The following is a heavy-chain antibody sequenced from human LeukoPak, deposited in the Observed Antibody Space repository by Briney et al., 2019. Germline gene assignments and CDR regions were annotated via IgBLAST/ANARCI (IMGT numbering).Heavy chain of an antibody. CDR2: ISPNSGGT. CDR3: ARDSRNLRYFDWLSPMTNYYYYYMDV. D-gene: IGHD3-9*01. CDR1: GYTFTGYY. J-gene: IGHJ6*03. Sequence: ASVKVSCKASGYTFTGYYMHWVRQAPGQGLEWMGWISPNSGGTNYAQKFQGRVTMTRDTSISTAYMELSRLRSDDTAVYYCARDSRNLRYFDWLSPMTNYYYYYMDVWGKGTTVTISS. V-gene: IGHV1-2*02.